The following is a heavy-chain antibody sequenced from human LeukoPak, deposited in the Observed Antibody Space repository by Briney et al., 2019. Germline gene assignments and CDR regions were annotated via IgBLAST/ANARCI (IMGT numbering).Heavy chain of an antibody. CDR2: ISSSSNYI. V-gene: IGHV3-21*01. CDR3: AKGYCSSTSCYGYYYYGMDV. CDR1: DFTFSRYG. J-gene: IGHJ6*02. D-gene: IGHD2-2*01. Sequence: GGSLRLSCAASDFTFSRYGMNWVRQAPGKGLEWVSSISSSSNYIYYADSVKGRFTISRDNAKNSLYLQMNSLRAEDTAVYYCAKGYCSSTSCYGYYYYGMDVRGQGTTVTVSS.